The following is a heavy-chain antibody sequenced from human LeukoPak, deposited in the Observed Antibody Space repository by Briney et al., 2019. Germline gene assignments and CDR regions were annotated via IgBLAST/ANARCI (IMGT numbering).Heavy chain of an antibody. CDR3: AKLLRDETGADY. D-gene: IGHD1-1*01. CDR1: GFNFNTYT. V-gene: IGHV3-23*01. CDR2: ISGSGGST. J-gene: IGHJ4*02. Sequence: GGSLRLSCAASGFNFNTYTMNWVRQAPGKGLEWVSAISGSGGSTYYADSVKGRFTISRDNSRNTLYLQMNSLRAEDTAVYYCAKLLRDETGADYWGQGTLVTVS.